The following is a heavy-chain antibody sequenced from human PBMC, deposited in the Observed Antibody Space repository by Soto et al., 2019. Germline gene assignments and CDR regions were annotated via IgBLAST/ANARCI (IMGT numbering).Heavy chain of an antibody. D-gene: IGHD3-16*01. CDR1: GFTFSDYD. CDR3: AKVRVATKYYRDYGLDA. Sequence: QVQLVESGGGVVQPGGSLRLSCVASGFTFSDYDMHWVRQAPGRGLEWVAVIWNNGNEKKDGDSVTGRFIISRDNTKDNLYLEMNNLTYDDTGVYFCAKVRVATKYYRDYGLDAWGQGTTVAVSS. CDR2: IWNNGNEK. J-gene: IGHJ6*02. V-gene: IGHV3-33*03.